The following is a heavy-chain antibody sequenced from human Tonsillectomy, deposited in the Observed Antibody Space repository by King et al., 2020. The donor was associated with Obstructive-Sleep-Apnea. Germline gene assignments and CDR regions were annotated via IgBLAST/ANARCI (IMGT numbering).Heavy chain of an antibody. CDR2: ISWNSGSI. V-gene: IGHV3-9*01. CDR1: GFTFDDYA. D-gene: IGHD6-19*01. J-gene: IGHJ4*02. Sequence: EVQLVESGGGLVQPGRSLRLSCAASGFTFDDYAMHWVRQAPGKGLEWVSSISWNSGSIGYADSVKGRFTISRDNARNSLYLQINSLRAEDTALYYCAKDLSSGWYGPADYWSQGTLVTVSS. CDR3: AKDLSSGWYGPADY.